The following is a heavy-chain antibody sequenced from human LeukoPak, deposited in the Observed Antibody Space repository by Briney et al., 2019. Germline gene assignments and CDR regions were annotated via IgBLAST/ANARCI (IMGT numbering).Heavy chain of an antibody. CDR2: ISGSGDST. CDR1: GFIFYNYA. V-gene: IGHV3-23*01. CDR3: ARDRIMITFGGVSDY. J-gene: IGHJ4*02. Sequence: GESLRLSCAASGFIFYNYAMSWVRQAPGKGLEWVSAISGSGDSTFYADSVKGRFTISRDNAKNSLYLQMNSLRAEDTAVYYCARDRIMITFGGVSDYWGQGTLVTVSS. D-gene: IGHD3-16*01.